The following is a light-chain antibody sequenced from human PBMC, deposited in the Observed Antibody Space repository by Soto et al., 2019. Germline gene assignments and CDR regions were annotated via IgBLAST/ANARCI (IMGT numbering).Light chain of an antibody. CDR3: QQYNNWPPSWT. Sequence: EIVITQSPVTLSVPPGERATLSCRASQSVSSNLAWYQQKPGQAPXXLXXSASTRATGIPARFSGSGSGTEFTLTISSLQSEDFAVYYGQQYNNWPPSWTFGQGTKVDIK. V-gene: IGKV3-15*01. J-gene: IGKJ1*01. CDR2: SAS. CDR1: QSVSSN.